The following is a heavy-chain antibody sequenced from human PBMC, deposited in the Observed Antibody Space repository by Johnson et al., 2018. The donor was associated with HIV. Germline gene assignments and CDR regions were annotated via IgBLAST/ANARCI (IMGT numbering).Heavy chain of an antibody. J-gene: IGHJ3*02. D-gene: IGHD1-14*01. CDR3: AKIRNSGTGDACDI. Sequence: QVQLVESGGGVVQPGRSLRLSCAASGFTFSSYAMHWVRQAPGKGLEWVAVIWYDGSNKYYADSVKGRFTISRDNSKNTLYLQMDSLRAEDTAVYYCAKIRNSGTGDACDIWGQGTMVTVSS. CDR1: GFTFSSYA. CDR2: IWYDGSNK. V-gene: IGHV3-30*18.